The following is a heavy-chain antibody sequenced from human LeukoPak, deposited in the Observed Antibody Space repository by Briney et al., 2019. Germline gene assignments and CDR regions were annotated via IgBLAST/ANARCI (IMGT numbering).Heavy chain of an antibody. Sequence: PGGSLRLSCAASGFTVSSNYMSWVRQAPGKGLEWVSVIYSGGSTYYADSVKGRFTISRDNSKNTLYLQMNSLRAEYTAVYYCARGGIVGATFRKYYFDYWGQGTLVTVSS. D-gene: IGHD1-26*01. CDR3: ARGGIVGATFRKYYFDY. V-gene: IGHV3-53*01. CDR2: IYSGGST. J-gene: IGHJ4*02. CDR1: GFTVSSNY.